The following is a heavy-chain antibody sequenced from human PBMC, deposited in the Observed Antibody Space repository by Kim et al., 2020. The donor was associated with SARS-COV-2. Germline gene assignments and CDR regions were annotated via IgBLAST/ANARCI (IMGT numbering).Heavy chain of an antibody. Sequence: YHGDPVKGRFTISRDSSKNTLSLQMNSLRAEDTAVFYCAKGSGSWPGYFGYWGQGTLVTVSS. CDR3: AKGSGSWPGYFGY. J-gene: IGHJ4*02. V-gene: IGHV3-23*01. D-gene: IGHD6-13*01.